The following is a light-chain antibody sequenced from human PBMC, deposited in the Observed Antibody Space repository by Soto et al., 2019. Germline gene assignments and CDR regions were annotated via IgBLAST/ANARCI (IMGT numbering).Light chain of an antibody. V-gene: IGKV1-16*01. CDR3: QQYESYSPLT. J-gene: IGKJ4*01. Sequence: DVQMTQSPASLSASIGDRITITCQASQDINKYLNWYQQKPGKAPKLLIYDAYSLESGVPSRFSGRRSGTEFTLTIAGLQPEDFATYYCQQYESYSPLTFGGGTKVDIK. CDR1: QDINKY. CDR2: DAY.